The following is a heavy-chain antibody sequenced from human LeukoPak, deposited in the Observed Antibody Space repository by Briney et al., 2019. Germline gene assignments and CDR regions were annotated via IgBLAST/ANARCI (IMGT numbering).Heavy chain of an antibody. D-gene: IGHD6-13*01. V-gene: IGHV3-23*01. Sequence: GGSLRLSCAASGFTFSNYAMSWVRQAPGKGLEWVSAISGSGGSTYYADSVKGRFTISRDNSKNTLYLQMNSLRPEDTAVYYCAKTGSSSWGYFDYWGQGTLVTVSS. CDR2: ISGSGGST. J-gene: IGHJ4*02. CDR3: AKTGSSSWGYFDY. CDR1: GFTFSNYA.